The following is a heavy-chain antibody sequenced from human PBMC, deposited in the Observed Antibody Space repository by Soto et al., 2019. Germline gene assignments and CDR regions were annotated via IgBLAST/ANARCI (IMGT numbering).Heavy chain of an antibody. D-gene: IGHD6-6*01. CDR1: GFTFDDYA. CDR2: ISWDGGST. V-gene: IGHV3-43D*04. CDR3: ALAFNEYSSSIDY. Sequence: DVQLVESGGVVVQPGGSLRLSCAASGFTFDDYAMHWVRQAPGKGLEWVSLISWDGGSTYYADSVKGRFTISRDNSKNSLYLQMNSLRAEDTALYYCALAFNEYSSSIDYWGQGTLVTVSS. J-gene: IGHJ4*02.